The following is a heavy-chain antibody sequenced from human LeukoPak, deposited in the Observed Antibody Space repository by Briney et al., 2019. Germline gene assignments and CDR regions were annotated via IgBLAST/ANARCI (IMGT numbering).Heavy chain of an antibody. CDR3: ARGGSSWSSDAFDI. J-gene: IGHJ3*02. Sequence: SGGSLRLSCTVSGFTVSSNSMSWIRQPPGKGLEWIGYIYYSGSTNYKPSLKSRVTISVDTSKNQFSLKLSSVTAADTAVYYCARGGSSWSSDAFDIWGQGTMVTVSS. D-gene: IGHD6-13*01. CDR2: IYYSGST. V-gene: IGHV4-59*02. CDR1: GFTVSSNS.